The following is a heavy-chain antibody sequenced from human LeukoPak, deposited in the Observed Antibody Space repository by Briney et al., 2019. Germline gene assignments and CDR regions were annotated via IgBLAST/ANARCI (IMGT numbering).Heavy chain of an antibody. CDR2: IWYDGSNK. Sequence: GKSLRLSCAASGFTFSSFGMHWVRQAPDKGLEWVAVIWYDGSNKYYADSVKGRFTISRDNSKNTLYLQMNSLRAEDTAVYYCAREAGELQVLDYWGQGTLVTVSS. CDR3: AREAGELQVLDY. V-gene: IGHV3-33*01. J-gene: IGHJ4*02. CDR1: GFTFSSFG. D-gene: IGHD1-7*01.